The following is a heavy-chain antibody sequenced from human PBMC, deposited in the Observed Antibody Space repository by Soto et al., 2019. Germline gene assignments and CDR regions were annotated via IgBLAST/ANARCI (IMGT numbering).Heavy chain of an antibody. J-gene: IGHJ6*02. CDR1: GYTFTSYG. D-gene: IGHD1-1*01. CDR2: ISAYNGNT. V-gene: IGHV1-18*04. Sequence: ASVKVSCKASGYTFTSYGISWVRQAPGQGLEWMGWISAYNGNTNYAQKLQGRVTMTTDTSTSTAYXXLRSLRSDDTAVYYCARDRTGTTDYYGMDVWGQGTTVTVSS. CDR3: ARDRTGTTDYYGMDV.